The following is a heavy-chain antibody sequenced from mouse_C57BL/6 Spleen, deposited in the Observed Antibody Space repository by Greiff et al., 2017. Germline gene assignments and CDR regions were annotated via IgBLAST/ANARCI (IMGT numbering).Heavy chain of an antibody. V-gene: IGHV1-55*01. CDR3: ASSPYYYGSRDYAMDY. CDR1: GYTFTSYW. D-gene: IGHD1-1*01. CDR2: IYPGSGST. J-gene: IGHJ4*01. Sequence: QVQLQQPGAELVKPGASVKMSCKASGYTFTSYWITWVKQRPGQGLEWIGDIYPGSGSTNYNEKFKSKATLTVDTSSSTAYMQLSSLTSEDSAVYYCASSPYYYGSRDYAMDYWGQGTSVTVSS.